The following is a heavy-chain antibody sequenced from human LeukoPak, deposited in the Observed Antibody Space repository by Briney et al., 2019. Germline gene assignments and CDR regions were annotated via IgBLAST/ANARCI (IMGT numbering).Heavy chain of an antibody. CDR2: IIPIFGTA. CDR1: GYTFTSYA. Sequence: ASVKVSCKASGYTFTSYAISWVRQAPGQGLEWMGGIIPIFGTANYAQKFQGRVTITADESTSTAYMELSSLRSEDTAVYYCAREVIFGVADDSSGYEPASWGQGTLVTVSS. D-gene: IGHD3-22*01. V-gene: IGHV1-69*13. J-gene: IGHJ4*02. CDR3: AREVIFGVADDSSGYEPAS.